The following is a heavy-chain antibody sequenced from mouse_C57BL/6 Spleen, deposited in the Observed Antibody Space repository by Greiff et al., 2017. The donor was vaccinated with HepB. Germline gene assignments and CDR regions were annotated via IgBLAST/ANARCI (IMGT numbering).Heavy chain of an antibody. J-gene: IGHJ4*01. V-gene: IGHV1-26*01. Sequence: VQLQQSGPELVKPGASVKISCKASGYTFTDYYMNWVKQSHGKSLEWIGDINPNNGGTSYNQKFKGKATLTVDNSSSTAYMELRSLTSEDSAVYYCARAGNAMDYWGQGTSVTVSS. CDR3: ARAGNAMDY. CDR2: INPNNGGT. CDR1: GYTFTDYY.